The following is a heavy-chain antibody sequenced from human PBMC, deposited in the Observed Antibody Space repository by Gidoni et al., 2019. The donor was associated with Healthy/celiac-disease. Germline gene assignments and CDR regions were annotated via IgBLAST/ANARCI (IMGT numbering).Heavy chain of an antibody. D-gene: IGHD3-10*01. Sequence: QVQLVESGGGVVQPGRSLRLSCAASGFTFSSYGMHWVRQAPGKGLEWVAVISYDGSNKYYADSVKGRFTISRDNSKNTLYLQMNSLRAEDTAVYYCAKPPHAMVRGSNYFDYWGQGTLVTVSS. J-gene: IGHJ4*02. CDR1: GFTFSSYG. V-gene: IGHV3-30*18. CDR2: ISYDGSNK. CDR3: AKPPHAMVRGSNYFDY.